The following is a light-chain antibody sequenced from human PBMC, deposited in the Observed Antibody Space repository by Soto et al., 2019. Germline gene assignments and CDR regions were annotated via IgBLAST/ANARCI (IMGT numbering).Light chain of an antibody. V-gene: IGKV2-28*01. J-gene: IGKJ2*01. CDR1: QSLLQSNGYNY. CDR2: LDS. Sequence: DIVMTQPPFSQPVTLGEPASISCRSSQSLLQSNGYNYLDWYLQKPGQSPHLLIYLDSNRASGVTDRFSGTEYGTDFTLKISRVEADDVGVYYCMQALQSPLTFGQGTKLDIK. CDR3: MQALQSPLT.